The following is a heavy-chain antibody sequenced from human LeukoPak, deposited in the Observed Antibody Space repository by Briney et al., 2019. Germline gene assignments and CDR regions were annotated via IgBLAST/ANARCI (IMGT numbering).Heavy chain of an antibody. Sequence: SGPTLVNPTQTLTLTCTFSGFSFSTSGVTVGWIRQPPGKALEWLALIYWNDDKQYNPSLKSRLTITKDTSRNQVVLTMTNMDAVDTATYYCAHREYLLLPVYYFDFWGQGTLVTVSS. J-gene: IGHJ4*02. CDR3: AHREYLLLPVYYFDF. CDR2: IYWNDDK. D-gene: IGHD2-2*01. V-gene: IGHV2-5*01. CDR1: GFSFSTSGVT.